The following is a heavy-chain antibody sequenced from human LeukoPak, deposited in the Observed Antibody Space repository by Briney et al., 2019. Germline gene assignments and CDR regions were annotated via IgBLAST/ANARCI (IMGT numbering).Heavy chain of an antibody. CDR1: GFTFSSYG. Sequence: QPGRSLRLSCAASGFTFSSYGMHWVRQAPGKGLEWVAVISYDGSNKYYAVSVKGRFTISRDNPKNTLYLQMNSLRAKDTAVYYCAKDHYGGNSGHYGMDVWGQGTTVTVSS. CDR2: ISYDGSNK. CDR3: AKDHYGGNSGHYGMDV. V-gene: IGHV3-30*18. J-gene: IGHJ6*02. D-gene: IGHD4-23*01.